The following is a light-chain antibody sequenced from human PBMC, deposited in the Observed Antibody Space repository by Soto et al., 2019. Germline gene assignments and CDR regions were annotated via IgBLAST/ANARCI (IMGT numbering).Light chain of an antibody. CDR2: DAS. V-gene: IGKV3-11*01. CDR1: QSVSSY. Sequence: IVLTQSPAILSLSPGERATLSCRASQSVSSYLAWYQQNSGQAPRLLIYDASNRSTGIPARFSGSGSGTDLTLIISSLEPEDFVVYYCQQRSNWPPITFGQGTRLEIK. J-gene: IGKJ5*01. CDR3: QQRSNWPPIT.